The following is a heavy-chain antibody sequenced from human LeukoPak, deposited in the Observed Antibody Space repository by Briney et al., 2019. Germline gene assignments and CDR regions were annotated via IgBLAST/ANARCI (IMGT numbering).Heavy chain of an antibody. J-gene: IGHJ6*03. CDR3: ARHSGYSYGYAYYYYYMDV. Sequence: SETLSLTCTVSGGSISSSSYYWGWIRQPPGKGLEWLGSIYYSGSTYYNPSLKSRATISVDPSKNQFSLKLSSLTAADTAVYYCARHSGYSYGYAYYYYYMDVWGKGTTVTVSS. CDR1: GGSISSSSYY. CDR2: IYYSGST. V-gene: IGHV4-39*01. D-gene: IGHD5-18*01.